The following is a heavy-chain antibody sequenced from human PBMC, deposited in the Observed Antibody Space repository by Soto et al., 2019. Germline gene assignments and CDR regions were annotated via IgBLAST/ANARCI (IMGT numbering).Heavy chain of an antibody. D-gene: IGHD5-18*01. CDR2: IWYDGSKR. Sequence: VQLVESGGGVVQPGTSLRLSCAVSGYTFSSYGMHWVRQAPGKGLEWVALIWYDGSKRYYSDSVKVRFSISRDDPKSTLHLEMSSMRADDTAVYYCARDPGVTGYYFDYWGQGTLVFVSS. V-gene: IGHV3-33*01. CDR1: GYTFSSYG. J-gene: IGHJ4*02. CDR3: ARDPGVTGYYFDY.